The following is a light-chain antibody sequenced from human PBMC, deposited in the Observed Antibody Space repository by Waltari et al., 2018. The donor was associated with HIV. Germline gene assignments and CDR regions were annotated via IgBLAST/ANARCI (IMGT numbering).Light chain of an antibody. V-gene: IGKV1-5*03. CDR1: QSINTY. CDR2: RAS. CDR3: QQDSFYSGT. Sequence: DIQMTQSPSTLSASVGDRVTITCRASQSINTYLAWYQQEPGPAPKLLLYRASSLQSWLPTMFRGSGSGTEFTLTISSLQPDDFASYCCQQDSFYSGTFGQGTTVEIK. J-gene: IGKJ1*01.